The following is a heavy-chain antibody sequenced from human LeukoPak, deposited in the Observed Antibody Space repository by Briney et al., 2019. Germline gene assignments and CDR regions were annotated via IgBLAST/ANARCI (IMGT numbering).Heavy chain of an antibody. CDR3: ARGRYQLLYSWFDP. V-gene: IGHV4-31*03. J-gene: IGHJ5*02. Sequence: SQTLSLTCTVSGGSISSGGYYWSWIRQHPGKGLEWIGYIYYSGSTNYNPSLKSRVTISVDTSKNQFSLKLSSVTAADTAVYYCARGRYQLLYSWFDPWGQGTLVTVSS. CDR1: GGSISSGGYY. D-gene: IGHD2-2*02. CDR2: IYYSGST.